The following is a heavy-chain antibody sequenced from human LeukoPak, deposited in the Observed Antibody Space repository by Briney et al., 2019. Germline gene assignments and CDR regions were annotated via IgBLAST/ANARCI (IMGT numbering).Heavy chain of an antibody. J-gene: IGHJ6*02. CDR2: ISYDGSNK. CDR3: AKDQSLAAARPFYYYYYGMDV. V-gene: IGHV3-30*18. CDR1: GFTVSSNY. Sequence: GGSLRLSCAASGFTVSSNYMSWVRQAPGKGLEWVAVISYDGSNKYYADSVKGRFTISRDNSKNTLYLQMNSLRAEDTAVYYCAKDQSLAAARPFYYYYYGMDVWGQGTTVTVSS. D-gene: IGHD6-6*01.